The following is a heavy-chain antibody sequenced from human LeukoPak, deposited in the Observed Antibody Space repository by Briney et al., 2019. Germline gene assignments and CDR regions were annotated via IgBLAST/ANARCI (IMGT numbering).Heavy chain of an antibody. CDR2: ISSSSSYI. Sequence: GGSLRPSCAASGFTFSSYSMNWVRQAPGKGLEWVSSISSSSSYIYYADSVKGRFTISRDNAKNSLYLQMNSLRAEDTAVYYCARGSIAAFDYWGQGTLVTVSS. CDR1: GFTFSSYS. D-gene: IGHD6-6*01. CDR3: ARGSIAAFDY. J-gene: IGHJ4*02. V-gene: IGHV3-21*01.